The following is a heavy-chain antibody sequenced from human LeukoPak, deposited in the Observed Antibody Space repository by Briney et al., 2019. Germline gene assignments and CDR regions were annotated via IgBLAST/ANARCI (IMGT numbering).Heavy chain of an antibody. CDR3: AILPGYSSSWYEVDY. CDR2: ISGSGGST. CDR1: GFTFSSYA. Sequence: GGSLRLSCAASGFTFSSYAMSWVRQAPGKGLGWISGISGSGGSTYYADSVKGRFTISRDNSKNTLYLQMNRPRAEDTAVYYCAILPGYSSSWYEVDYWGQGTPVTVSS. V-gene: IGHV3-23*01. J-gene: IGHJ4*02. D-gene: IGHD6-13*01.